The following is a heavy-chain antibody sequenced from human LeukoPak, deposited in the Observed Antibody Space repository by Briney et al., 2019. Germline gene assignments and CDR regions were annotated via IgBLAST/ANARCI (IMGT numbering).Heavy chain of an antibody. Sequence: ASVKVSCKASGYTFTNYYIHWARQAPGEGLEWMGIMNPNLGSTTYPQKFQGRVTMTRDTSTNTVYMQLSSLHSEDTAIYYCARGGGGSDASGYFRSDGFDVWGQGTMVTVS. J-gene: IGHJ3*01. CDR1: GYTFTNYY. CDR3: ARGGGGSDASGYFRSDGFDV. V-gene: IGHV1-46*01. CDR2: MNPNLGST. D-gene: IGHD3-22*01.